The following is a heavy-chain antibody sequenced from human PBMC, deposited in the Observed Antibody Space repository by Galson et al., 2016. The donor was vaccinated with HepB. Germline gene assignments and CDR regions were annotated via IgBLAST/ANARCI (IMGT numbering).Heavy chain of an antibody. J-gene: IGHJ4*02. Sequence: SLRLSCAASGFSFSSYNFNWVRQSPAKGLEWLAFISISSHVYYADSIKGRFTIFRDSAKNSLYLQMSSPRADDTAKYFCVKERVDDGRIGEFSSWGQGTLVTVSS. CDR3: VKERVDDGRIGEFSS. CDR2: ISISSHV. CDR1: GFSFSSYN. V-gene: IGHV3-69-1*01. D-gene: IGHD2-21*01.